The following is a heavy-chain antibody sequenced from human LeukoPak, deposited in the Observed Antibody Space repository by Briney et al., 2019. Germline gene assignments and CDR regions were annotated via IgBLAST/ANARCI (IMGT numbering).Heavy chain of an antibody. CDR1: GGSISSNSYY. Sequence: SETLSLTCTVSGGSISSNSYYWGWIRQSPGKGLEWIGSIYYSGSTYYKPSLKSRLTISVDTSKNQFSLKLSSVTAADTAVYYCARGLVKDYVWGSYRLYYFDYWGQGTLVTVSS. D-gene: IGHD3-16*02. CDR3: ARGLVKDYVWGSYRLYYFDY. V-gene: IGHV4-39*01. J-gene: IGHJ4*02. CDR2: IYYSGST.